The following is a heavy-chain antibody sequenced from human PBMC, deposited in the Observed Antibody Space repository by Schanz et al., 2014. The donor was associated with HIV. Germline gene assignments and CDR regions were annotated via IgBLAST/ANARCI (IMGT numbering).Heavy chain of an antibody. CDR3: AKGYYSSYYYYGMDV. CDR2: ISHDGSKK. J-gene: IGHJ6*02. CDR1: GFTLSSYG. D-gene: IGHD3-10*01. V-gene: IGHV3-30*18. Sequence: VQLVESGGGLVKPGGSLRLSCAASGFTLSSYGMYWVRQAPGKGLEWVAVISHDGSKKYYADSVRGRITISRDNSKNTLYLQMNSLRADDTAVYYCAKGYYSSYYYYGMDVWGQGTTVTVSS.